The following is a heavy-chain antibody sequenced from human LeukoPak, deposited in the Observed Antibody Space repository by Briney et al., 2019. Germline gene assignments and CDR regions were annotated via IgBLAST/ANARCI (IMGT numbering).Heavy chain of an antibody. J-gene: IGHJ4*02. V-gene: IGHV3-23*01. CDR1: GFTFSSYA. CDR3: AKGQRGSGGFDY. D-gene: IGHD3-10*01. Sequence: PGGSLRLSCAASGFTFSSYAMSWVRQAPGKGLEWVSAISGSGGSTYYADSVKGRFTISRDNSKNTLCLQMNSLRAEDTAVYYCAKGQRGSGGFDYWGQGTLVTVSS. CDR2: ISGSGGST.